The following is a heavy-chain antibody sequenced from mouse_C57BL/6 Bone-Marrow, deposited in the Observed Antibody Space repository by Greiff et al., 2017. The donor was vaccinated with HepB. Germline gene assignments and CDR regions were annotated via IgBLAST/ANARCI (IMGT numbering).Heavy chain of an antibody. CDR1: GYAFSSYW. V-gene: IGHV1-82*01. CDR3: ARGTHYYGSMFAY. D-gene: IGHD1-1*01. J-gene: IGHJ3*01. Sequence: VKLQQSGPELVKPGASVKISCKASGYAFSSYWMNWVKQRPGKGLEWIGRIYPGDGDTNYNGKFKGKATLTADKSSSTAYMQLSSLTSEDSAVYFCARGTHYYGSMFAYWGQGTLVTVSA. CDR2: IYPGDGDT.